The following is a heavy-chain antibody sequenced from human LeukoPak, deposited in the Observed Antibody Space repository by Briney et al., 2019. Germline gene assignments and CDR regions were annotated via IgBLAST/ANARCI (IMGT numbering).Heavy chain of an antibody. CDR1: GGSIGSDY. J-gene: IGHJ4*02. CDR2: IYYTGGT. D-gene: IGHD6-19*01. CDR3: AKYGNSGWVIDN. V-gene: IGHV4-59*08. Sequence: SETLSLTCTVSGGSIGSDYWTWTRQPPGKGLEYIGYIYYTGGTNYNPSLKSRVTISVDTSKNQFSLKLSSVTAADTAVYFCAKYGNSGWVIDNWGQGTLVTVSS.